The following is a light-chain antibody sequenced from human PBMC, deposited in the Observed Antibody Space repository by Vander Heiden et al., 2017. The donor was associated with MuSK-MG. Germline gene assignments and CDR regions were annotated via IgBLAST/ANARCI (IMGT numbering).Light chain of an antibody. CDR1: QSVLYSSNNKNY. CDR2: WAS. CDR3: RQEDTTPLT. Sequence: DIVMTHSPDSLPVSLGERAAINCKSSQSVLYSSNNKNYLAWYQQKPGLPPKLPIYWASTRESGVPDRLHGSGHATDFTLSIIILQAEDLPVYSCRQEDTTPLTFSHWTRL. V-gene: IGKV4-1*01. J-gene: IGKJ5*01.